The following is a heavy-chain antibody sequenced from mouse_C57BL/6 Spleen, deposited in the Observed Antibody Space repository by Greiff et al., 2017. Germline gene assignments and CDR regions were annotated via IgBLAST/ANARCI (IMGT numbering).Heavy chain of an antibody. V-gene: IGHV1-59*01. CDR1: GYTFTSYW. D-gene: IGHD1-1*01. J-gene: IGHJ3*01. CDR3: AREGIDYGSTLRGSWFAY. CDR2: IDPSDSYT. Sequence: VQLQQSGAELVRPGTSVKLSCKASGYTFTSYWMHWVKQRPGQGLEWIGVIDPSDSYTNYNQKFKGKATLTVDTSSSPAYMQLSSLTSEDSAVYYWAREGIDYGSTLRGSWFAYWGQGTLVTVSA.